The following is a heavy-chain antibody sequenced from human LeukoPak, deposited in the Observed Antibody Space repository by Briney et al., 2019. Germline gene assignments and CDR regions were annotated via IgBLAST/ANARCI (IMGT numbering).Heavy chain of an antibody. Sequence: SETLSLTCAVYGGSFSGYYWSWIRQPPGKGLEWIGDINHSRSTNYNPSLKSRVTISVDTSKNQFSLKLSSVTAADTAVYFCARGPPTDYYDSSGFYYVFDYWGQGTLVTVSS. CDR2: INHSRST. D-gene: IGHD3-22*01. CDR3: ARGPPTDYYDSSGFYYVFDY. CDR1: GGSFSGYY. V-gene: IGHV4-34*01. J-gene: IGHJ4*02.